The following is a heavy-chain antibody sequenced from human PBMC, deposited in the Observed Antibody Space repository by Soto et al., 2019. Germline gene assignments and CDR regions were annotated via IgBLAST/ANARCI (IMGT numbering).Heavy chain of an antibody. V-gene: IGHV4-34*01. CDR2: INHSGST. J-gene: IGHJ4*02. CDR1: GGSFSGYY. CDR3: ERGYSSGNY. Sequence: QVQLQQWGAGLLKPSETLSLTCAVYGGSFSGYYWSWIRQPPGKGLEWIGEINHSGSTNYNPSHKSRVTISVDTSRNQFSLKLSSVTAADTAVYYCERGYSSGNYWGQGTLVTVSS. D-gene: IGHD6-19*01.